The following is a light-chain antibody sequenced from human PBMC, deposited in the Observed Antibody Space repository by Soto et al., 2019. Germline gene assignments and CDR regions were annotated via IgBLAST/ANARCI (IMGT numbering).Light chain of an antibody. CDR3: AAWDDSLNGPA. Sequence: QPVLTQPPSASGAPGQTVTISCSGSSSNVGSNNVNWYQQFPGTAPKLLIYRNNQRPSGVPDRFSGSKSGTAASLAISGLQSDDEADYHCAAWDDSLNGPAFGGGTKLTVL. CDR2: RNN. CDR1: SSNVGSNN. J-gene: IGLJ2*01. V-gene: IGLV1-44*01.